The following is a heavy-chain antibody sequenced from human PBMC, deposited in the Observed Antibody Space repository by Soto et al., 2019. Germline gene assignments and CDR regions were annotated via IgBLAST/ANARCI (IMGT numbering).Heavy chain of an antibody. CDR1: GFTFSSYA. D-gene: IGHD3-3*01. CDR2: ISYDGSNK. Sequence: QVQLVESGGGVVQPGRSLRLSCAASGFTFSSYAMHWVRQAPGKGLEWVAVISYDGSNKYYADSVKGRFTISRDNSKNTLYLQMNSLRAEDTAVYYCARGKFWSGYYTGLGYYYYGMDVWGQGTTVTVSS. CDR3: ARGKFWSGYYTGLGYYYYGMDV. V-gene: IGHV3-30-3*01. J-gene: IGHJ6*02.